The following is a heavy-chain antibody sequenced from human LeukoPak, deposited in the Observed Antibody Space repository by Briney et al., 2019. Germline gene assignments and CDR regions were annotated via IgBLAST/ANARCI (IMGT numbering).Heavy chain of an antibody. CDR2: INHSGST. CDR3: ARGPWAAGRYFDY. D-gene: IGHD6-13*01. Sequence: SQTLSLTCTVSGGSISSGGYYWSWIRQPPGKGLEWIGEINHSGSTNYNPPLKSRVTISVDTSKNQFSLKLSSVTAADTAVYYCARGPWAAGRYFDYWGQGTLVTVSS. CDR1: GGSISSGGYY. V-gene: IGHV4-30-2*01. J-gene: IGHJ4*02.